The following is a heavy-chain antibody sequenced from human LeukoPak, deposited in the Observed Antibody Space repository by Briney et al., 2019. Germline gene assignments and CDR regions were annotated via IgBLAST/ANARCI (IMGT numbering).Heavy chain of an antibody. CDR3: TKTLDGYLLGYFDH. V-gene: IGHV3-30*18. Sequence: QSGGSLRLSCAASGFKLSNYAMHWVRQAPGKGLEWVAVISYDGNLKHYGDSVQGRFTISRDNPKNTLYLEMNSLRPEDTAVYYCTKTLDGYLLGYFDHWGQGTLVTVVS. CDR1: GFKLSNYA. D-gene: IGHD3-22*01. CDR2: ISYDGNLK. J-gene: IGHJ4*02.